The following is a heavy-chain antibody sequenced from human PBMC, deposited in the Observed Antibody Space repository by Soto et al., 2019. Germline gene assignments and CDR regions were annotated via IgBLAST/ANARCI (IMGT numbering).Heavy chain of an antibody. CDR2: INPNSGGT. V-gene: IGHV1-2*02. D-gene: IGHD2-2*02. J-gene: IGHJ6*02. CDR1: GYAFTGDY. CDR3: AREIIVVVPAAIQEQGMDV. Sequence: SSVKVSCKDVGYAFTGDYMHWVRQAPGQGLGWMGWINPNSGGTNYAQKFQGRVTMTRDTSISTAYMELSRLRSDDTAVYYCAREIIVVVPAAIQEQGMDVWGQGTTVTVPS.